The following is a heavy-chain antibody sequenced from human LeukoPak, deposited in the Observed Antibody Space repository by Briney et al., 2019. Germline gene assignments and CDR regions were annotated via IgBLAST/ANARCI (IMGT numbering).Heavy chain of an antibody. V-gene: IGHV3-21*01. D-gene: IGHD3-22*01. CDR1: GFTFSSYS. Sequence: GGSLRLSCAASGFTFSSYSMNWVRHAPGKGLEWGSSISSSSSYIYYADSVKGRFTISRDNAKNSLYLQMNRLRAEDTAVYYCARRLSDYYDSSGYRQCHYWGQGTLVTVSS. J-gene: IGHJ4*02. CDR2: ISSSSSYI. CDR3: ARRLSDYYDSSGYRQCHY.